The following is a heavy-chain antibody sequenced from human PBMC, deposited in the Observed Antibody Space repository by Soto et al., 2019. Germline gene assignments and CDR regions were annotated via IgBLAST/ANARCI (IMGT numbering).Heavy chain of an antibody. CDR1: GGSISSSSYY. J-gene: IGHJ4*02. D-gene: IGHD6-19*01. Sequence: SETLSLTCTVSGGSISSSSYYWGWIRQPPGKGLEWIGSIYYSGSTYYNPSLKSRVTISVDTSKNQFSLKLSSVTAADTAVYYCARVYSSGWYDYWGQGTLVTVSS. V-gene: IGHV4-39*01. CDR3: ARVYSSGWYDY. CDR2: IYYSGST.